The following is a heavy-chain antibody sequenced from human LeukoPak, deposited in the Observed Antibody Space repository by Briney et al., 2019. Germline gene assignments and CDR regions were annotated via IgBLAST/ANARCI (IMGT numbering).Heavy chain of an antibody. CDR2: VSFDGSKK. Sequence: PGGSLRLSCAASGFTFSSYAMHWVRQAPGKGLEWVAVVSFDGSKKYHAGSVKGRFTISRDNSKNTLYLQMNSLRAEDTAVYYCARDLKLLGYFTSISCYGMDGWGQGTTVTVS. D-gene: IGHD2-2*01. J-gene: IGHJ6*02. V-gene: IGHV3-30*04. CDR1: GFTFSSYA. CDR3: ARDLKLLGYFTSISCYGMDG.